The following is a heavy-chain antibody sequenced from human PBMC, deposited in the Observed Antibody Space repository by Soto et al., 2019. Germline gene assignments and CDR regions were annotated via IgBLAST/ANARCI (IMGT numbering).Heavy chain of an antibody. CDR3: ARVSGSYYYGMDV. J-gene: IGHJ6*02. CDR2: IYHSGST. Sequence: QVQLQESGPGLVKPSGTLSLTCAVSGGAISSSNCWSWVRQPPGKGLDWIGEIYHSGSTNFNPSLKSRVTISVDKSKNQFSLKLNSVTAADTAVYYCARVSGSYYYGMDVWGQGTTVTVSS. CDR1: GGAISSSNC. V-gene: IGHV4-4*02.